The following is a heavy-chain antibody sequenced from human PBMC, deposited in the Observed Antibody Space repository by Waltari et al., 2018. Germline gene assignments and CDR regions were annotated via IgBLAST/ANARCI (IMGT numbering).Heavy chain of an antibody. V-gene: IGHV5-51*01. CDR3: ARQNIHSYGYGYFDF. CDR1: GYSFAKYW. CDR2: IEPGDSNT. J-gene: IGHJ4*02. Sequence: EVQLEQSGAEVKKPGGSLKISCNGSGYSFAKYWIGWVRHMPGKGLEWMGVIEPGDSNTKYSLSFQGQVTMSADTSISTAYLQWSSLKASDTAIYFCARQNIHSYGYGYFDFWGQGTLVTVSS. D-gene: IGHD5-18*01.